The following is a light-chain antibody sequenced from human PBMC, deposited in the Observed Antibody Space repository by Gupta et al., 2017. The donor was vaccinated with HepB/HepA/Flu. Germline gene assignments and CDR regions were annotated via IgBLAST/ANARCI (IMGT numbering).Light chain of an antibody. CDR2: GAS. CDR1: QSVSSNY. V-gene: IGKV3-20*01. CDR3: QQYGSSPRT. Sequence: EFVLTRSPGTLSLSPGERATLSCRASQSVSSNYLAWYQQKPGQAPRLLIYGASSRATGIPDRFSGSGSGTDFTLTISRLEPEDFAVYYCQQYGSSPRTFGQGTKVEI. J-gene: IGKJ1*01.